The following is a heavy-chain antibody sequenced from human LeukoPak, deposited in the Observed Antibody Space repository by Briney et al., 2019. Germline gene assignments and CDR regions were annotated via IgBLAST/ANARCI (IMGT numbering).Heavy chain of an antibody. CDR3: AGDRTGTPIL. D-gene: IGHD1-1*01. CDR1: GSTFSSYW. V-gene: IGHV3-7*01. J-gene: IGHJ4*02. CDR2: IKRDGSEK. Sequence: PGGSLRLSCAASGSTFSSYWMSWARQAPGKGLEWVANIKRDGSEKYYVDSVKGRFTISRDNAKSSLYLQMNSLRAEDTAVYYCAGDRTGTPILWGQGTLVTVSS.